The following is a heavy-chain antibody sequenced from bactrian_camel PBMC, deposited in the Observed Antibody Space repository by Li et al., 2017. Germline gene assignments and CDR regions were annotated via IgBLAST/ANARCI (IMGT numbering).Heavy chain of an antibody. V-gene: IGHV3S6*01. D-gene: IGHD3*01. Sequence: HVQLVESGGGLVQPGGSLRFSCAGSGFTFSNNWMHWVRQTPGKGLEWVSTLKWDGTDTYYADFVKGRFTISKGNTMNTAYLQMDSLKSEDTAMYYCAKQAAEVDFDYWGQGTQVTVS. CDR3: AKQAAEVDFDY. J-gene: IGHJ6*01. CDR1: GFTFSNNW. CDR2: LKWDGTDT.